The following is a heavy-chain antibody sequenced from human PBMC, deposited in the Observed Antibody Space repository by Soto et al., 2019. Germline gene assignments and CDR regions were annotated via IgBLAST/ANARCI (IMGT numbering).Heavy chain of an antibody. CDR1: GYNFAAYW. J-gene: IGHJ4*02. CDR2: IYPGGSET. Sequence: PGESLKISCKGSGYNFAAYWIAWVRQMPGKGLKWKGVIYPGGSETRYSPSFQGQVTLSVDKSISTAYLQWTTLKASDTALYYCARQDGSAEYYFDYWGQGTLVTVSS. D-gene: IGHD3-10*01. CDR3: ARQDGSAEYYFDY. V-gene: IGHV5-51*01.